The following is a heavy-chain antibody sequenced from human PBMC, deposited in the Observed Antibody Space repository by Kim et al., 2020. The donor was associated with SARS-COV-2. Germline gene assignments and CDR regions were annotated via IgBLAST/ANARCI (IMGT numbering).Heavy chain of an antibody. CDR1: GGSISSGAFY. V-gene: IGHV4-30-4*01. CDR2: IYYSGST. J-gene: IGHJ5*02. D-gene: IGHD2-21*01. Sequence: SETLSLTCTVSGGSISSGAFYWCWIRQPTGKGLEWIGNIYYSGSTYYNPSLKSRVTISVDTSNNQFSLKLSSVTAADTAVYYGASGQVLSPLIPWFVPW. CDR3: ASGQVLSPLIPWFVP.